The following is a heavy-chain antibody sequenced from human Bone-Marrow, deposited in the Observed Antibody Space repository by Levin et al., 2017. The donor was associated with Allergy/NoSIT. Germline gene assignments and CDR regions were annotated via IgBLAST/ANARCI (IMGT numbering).Heavy chain of an antibody. Sequence: ASGPTLVKPTQTLTLTCTFSGFSLGSTGECVGWIRQTPAKALEWLALIYWNEDKRYGPSQKSRFTITKDTSKNQVVLTMTNMGPEDTATYYCAHKVGGPHQVFDYWGQGTPVTVSS. CDR1: GFSLGSTGEC. CDR3: AHKVGGPHQVFDY. D-gene: IGHD1-26*01. V-gene: IGHV2-5*01. CDR2: IYWNEDK. J-gene: IGHJ4*02.